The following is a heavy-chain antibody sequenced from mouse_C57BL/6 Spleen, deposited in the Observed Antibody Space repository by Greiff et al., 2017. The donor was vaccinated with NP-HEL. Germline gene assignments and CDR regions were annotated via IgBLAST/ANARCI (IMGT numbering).Heavy chain of an antibody. Sequence: VQLQQSGAELAKPGASVKLSCKASGYTFTSYWMHWVKQRPGQGLEWIGYINPSSGYTKYNQKFKDKATFTADKSSSTAYMQLSSLTYEDSAVYYCARSELLRYAMDYWGQGTSVTVAS. CDR3: ARSELLRYAMDY. CDR2: INPSSGYT. D-gene: IGHD1-1*01. J-gene: IGHJ4*01. CDR1: GYTFTSYW. V-gene: IGHV1-7*01.